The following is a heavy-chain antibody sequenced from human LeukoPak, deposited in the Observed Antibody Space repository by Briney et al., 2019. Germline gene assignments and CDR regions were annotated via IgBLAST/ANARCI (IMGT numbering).Heavy chain of an antibody. CDR2: IKQDGSEK. Sequence: GGSLRLSCAASGFTFSRYWMTWVRQAPGKGLEWVANIKQDGSEKDYVDSVKGRFTISRDNAKNSLYLQMNGLRAEDTAVYYCARDGGSGWPYWGQGTLVTVSS. V-gene: IGHV3-7*01. D-gene: IGHD6-19*01. J-gene: IGHJ4*02. CDR3: ARDGGSGWPY. CDR1: GFTFSRYW.